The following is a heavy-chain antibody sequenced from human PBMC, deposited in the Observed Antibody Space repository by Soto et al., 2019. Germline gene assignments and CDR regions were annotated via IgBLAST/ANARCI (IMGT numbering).Heavy chain of an antibody. CDR1: GYTFTSYY. J-gene: IGHJ6*02. Sequence: QMQLVQSGAEVKKPGASVKVSCKASGYTFTSYYMHWVRQAPGQGLEWMGIINPSGGSTSDAQKLQGRVTMTRETSTSTVYLELSSLRSEDTAVYYCARGPPTIFGVTYYYYGMDVCGQGTTVTVSS. D-gene: IGHD3-3*01. CDR3: ARGPPTIFGVTYYYYGMDV. V-gene: IGHV1-46*04. CDR2: INPSGGST.